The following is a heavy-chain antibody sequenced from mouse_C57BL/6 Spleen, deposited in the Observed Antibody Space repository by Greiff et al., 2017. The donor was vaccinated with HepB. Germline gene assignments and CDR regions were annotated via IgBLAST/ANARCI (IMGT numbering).Heavy chain of an antibody. Sequence: EVKLMESGGGLVQPGGSLKLSCAASGFTFSDYYMYWVRQTPEKRLEWVAYISNGGGSTYYPDTVKGRFTISRDNAKNTLYLQMSRLKSEDTAMYYCARPSGYYNYYAMDYWGQGTSVTVSS. J-gene: IGHJ4*01. CDR2: ISNGGGST. CDR3: ARPSGYYNYYAMDY. D-gene: IGHD2-3*01. V-gene: IGHV5-12*01. CDR1: GFTFSDYY.